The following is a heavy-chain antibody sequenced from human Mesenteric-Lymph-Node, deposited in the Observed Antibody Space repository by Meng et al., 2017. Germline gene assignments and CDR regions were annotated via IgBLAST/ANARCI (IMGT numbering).Heavy chain of an antibody. Sequence: QVQLQGSGPGLVKPSEPLSRTCTVSGGSISSYYWSWIRQPPGKGLEWIGHIYYSGSTNYNPSLKSRVTISVDTSKNQFSLKLSSVTATDTAVYYCARQSGYFDYWGQGTLVTVSS. CDR2: IYYSGST. CDR3: ARQSGYFDY. V-gene: IGHV4-59*08. CDR1: GGSISSYY. D-gene: IGHD3-10*01. J-gene: IGHJ4*02.